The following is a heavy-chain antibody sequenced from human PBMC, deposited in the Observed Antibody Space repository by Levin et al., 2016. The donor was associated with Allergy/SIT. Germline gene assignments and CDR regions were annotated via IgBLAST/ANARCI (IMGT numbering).Heavy chain of an antibody. V-gene: IGHV1-2*02. Sequence: ASVKVSCKASGYTFTGYYMHWVRQAPGQGLEWMGWINPNSGGTNYAQKFQGRVTMTRDTSISTAYMELSRLRSDDTAVYYCAREGGYGDYVSFDPWGQGTLVTVSS. D-gene: IGHD4-17*01. CDR1: GYTFTGYY. CDR2: INPNSGGT. CDR3: AREGGYGDYVSFDP. J-gene: IGHJ5*02.